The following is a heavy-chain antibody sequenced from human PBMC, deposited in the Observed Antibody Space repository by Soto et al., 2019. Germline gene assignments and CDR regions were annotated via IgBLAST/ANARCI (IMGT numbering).Heavy chain of an antibody. Sequence: ESGGGVVQPRRSLRLSCAASGFTFSSYGMHWVRQAPGKGLEWVAVISYDGSNKYYADSVKGRFTISRDNSKNTLYLQMNSLRAEDTAVYYCAKGGYYDSSGYRPFGDYWGQGTLVTVSS. CDR1: GFTFSSYG. CDR2: ISYDGSNK. V-gene: IGHV3-30*18. J-gene: IGHJ4*02. CDR3: AKGGYYDSSGYRPFGDY. D-gene: IGHD3-22*01.